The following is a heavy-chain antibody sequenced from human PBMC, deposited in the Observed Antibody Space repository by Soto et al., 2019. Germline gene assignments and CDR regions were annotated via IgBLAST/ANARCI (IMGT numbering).Heavy chain of an antibody. CDR1: GGSGSSY. D-gene: IGHD2-15*01. CDR3: ARQGSCSGDNCFSFLYSFDV. CDR2: IHDSGST. Sequence: PSETLSLTCTVSGGSGSSYWAWIRQPPVKGLEYIGSIHDSGSTYYSPSLKSRVNLSADMSKNQLSLRLRSVTAADTAVYYCARQGSCSGDNCFSFLYSFDVWAQGTLVTVSS. J-gene: IGHJ3*01. V-gene: IGHV4-39*01.